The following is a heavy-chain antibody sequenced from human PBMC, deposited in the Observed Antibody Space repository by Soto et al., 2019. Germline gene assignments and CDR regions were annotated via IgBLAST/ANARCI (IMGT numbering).Heavy chain of an antibody. V-gene: IGHV4-34*02. CDR3: ARRKRSVAARPYYYYYMDV. J-gene: IGHJ6*03. CDR2: VNQSGST. D-gene: IGHD6-6*01. CDR1: GGSFSGYS. Sequence: QVQLQQWGAGLLKPSETLSLTCAVYGGSFSGYSWSWVRPPPGKGLEWIGEVNQSGSTNYNPALKSRVTISVDTSKNQFSLKLSSVTAADTAVYFCARRKRSVAARPYYYYYMDVWGKGTTVTVSS.